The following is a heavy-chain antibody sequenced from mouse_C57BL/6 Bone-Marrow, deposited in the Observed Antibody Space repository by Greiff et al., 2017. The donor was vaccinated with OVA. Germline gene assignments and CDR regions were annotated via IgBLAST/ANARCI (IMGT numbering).Heavy chain of an antibody. V-gene: IGHV1-5*01. CDR2: IYPGNSDT. CDR3: TKVYYGNYGYAMDY. CDR1: GYTFTSYW. D-gene: IGHD2-1*01. Sequence: EVQLVESGTVLARPGASVKMSCKTSGYTFTSYWMHWVKQRPGQGLEWIGAIYPGNSDTSYNQKFKGKAKLTAVTSASTAYMELSSLTNEDSAVYYCTKVYYGNYGYAMDYWGQGTSVTVSS. J-gene: IGHJ4*01.